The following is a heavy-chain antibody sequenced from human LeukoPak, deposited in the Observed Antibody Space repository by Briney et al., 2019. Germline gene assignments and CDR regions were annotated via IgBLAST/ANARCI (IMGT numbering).Heavy chain of an antibody. D-gene: IGHD6-13*01. CDR3: ARAFPETYSSSWPDNYYYYYYMDV. V-gene: IGHV4-34*01. Sequence: PSETLSLTCAVYGGSFSGYYWSWIRQPPGKGLEWIGEINHSGITNYNPSLKSRVTISVDTSKNQFSLKLSSVTAADTAVYYCARAFPETYSSSWPDNYYYYYYMDVWGKGTTVTVSS. J-gene: IGHJ6*03. CDR2: INHSGIT. CDR1: GGSFSGYY.